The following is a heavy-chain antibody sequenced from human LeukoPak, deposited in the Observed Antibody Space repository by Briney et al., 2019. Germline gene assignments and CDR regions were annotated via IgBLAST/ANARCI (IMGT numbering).Heavy chain of an antibody. J-gene: IGHJ4*02. CDR1: GFTFSTYA. CDR3: ARPPFKSGSYYLDY. D-gene: IGHD1-26*01. CDR2: ISWDGATR. Sequence: GGSLRLSCAASGFTFSTYAMHWVRQAPGKGLEWLALISWDGATRYYADSVKGRFSISRDNSKNTLFLQMSSLRPEDTSVYYCARPPFKSGSYYLDYWGQGTLVTVSS. V-gene: IGHV3-30-3*01.